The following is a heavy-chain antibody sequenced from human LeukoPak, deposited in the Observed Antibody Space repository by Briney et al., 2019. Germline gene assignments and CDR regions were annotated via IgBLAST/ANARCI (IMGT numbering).Heavy chain of an antibody. CDR2: ISAYNGNT. Sequence: GASVKVSCKASGYTFTSYGISWVRQAPGQGLEWMGWISAYNGNTNYAQKLQGRVTMTTDTSTSTAYMELSSLRSEDTAVYYCARDTGHSSSWYAYYFDYWGQGTLVTVSS. CDR1: GYTFTSYG. V-gene: IGHV1-18*01. CDR3: ARDTGHSSSWYAYYFDY. D-gene: IGHD6-13*01. J-gene: IGHJ4*02.